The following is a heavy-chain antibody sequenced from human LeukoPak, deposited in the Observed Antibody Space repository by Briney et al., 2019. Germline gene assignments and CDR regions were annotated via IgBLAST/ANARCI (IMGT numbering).Heavy chain of an antibody. D-gene: IGHD6-19*01. J-gene: IGHJ4*02. CDR2: ISGSGGST. CDR1: GFTFSSYA. Sequence: GGPLRLSCAASGFTFSSYAMSWVRQAPGKGLEWVSAISGSGGSTYYADSVKGRFTISRDNSKNTLYLQMNSLRAEDTAVYYCAKFLFGIAVAGTVYWGQGTLVTVSS. CDR3: AKFLFGIAVAGTVY. V-gene: IGHV3-23*01.